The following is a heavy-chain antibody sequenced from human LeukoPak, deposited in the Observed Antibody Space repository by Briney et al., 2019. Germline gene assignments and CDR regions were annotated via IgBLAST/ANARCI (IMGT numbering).Heavy chain of an antibody. D-gene: IGHD4-11*01. J-gene: IGHJ4*02. CDR2: IGGSGANT. Sequence: GGSLRLSCAASGFTFSSYAMSWVRQAQGKGLEWVSTIGGSGANTYYADSLRGRFTISRDNSKNTLYLQMNSLRAEDTAVYYCAKRGVYGNFYFDYWGQGTLATVSS. CDR1: GFTFSSYA. V-gene: IGHV3-23*01. CDR3: AKRGVYGNFYFDY.